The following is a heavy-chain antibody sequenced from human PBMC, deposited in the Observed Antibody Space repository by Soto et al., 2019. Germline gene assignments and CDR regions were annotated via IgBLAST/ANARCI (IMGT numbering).Heavy chain of an antibody. J-gene: IGHJ5*02. CDR1: GGSISSGGYS. D-gene: IGHD2-15*01. CDR3: ARSLVVVADYQSNWFDP. CDR2: IYHSGST. V-gene: IGHV4-30-2*01. Sequence: QLQLQESGSGLVKPSQTLSLTCAVSGGSISSGGYSWSWIRQPPGKGLEWIGYIYHSGSTYYNPSLKSRVTISLDRTKNQSALKLSSVTAADTAVYYRARSLVVVADYQSNWFDPWGQGTLVTVSS.